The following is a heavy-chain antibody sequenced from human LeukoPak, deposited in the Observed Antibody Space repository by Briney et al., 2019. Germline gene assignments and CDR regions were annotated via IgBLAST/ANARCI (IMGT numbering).Heavy chain of an antibody. CDR2: MLPNSGDI. CDR1: GYTFSNHH. J-gene: IGHJ4*02. V-gene: IGHV1-2*06. CDR3: ASYYGPGSV. D-gene: IGHD3-10*01. Sequence: ASVKVSCKGSGYTFSNHHIYWVRQAPGRGLEYMGHMLPNSGDITYAQRFQGRATMTTDTSIATAYMELTSLRSDDTAVYYCASYYGPGSVWGQGALVTVS.